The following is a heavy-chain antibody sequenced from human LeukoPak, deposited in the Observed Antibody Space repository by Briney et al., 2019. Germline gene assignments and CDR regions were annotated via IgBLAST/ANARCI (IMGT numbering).Heavy chain of an antibody. CDR2: ISSSSSYT. CDR1: GYTFSDYY. CDR3: AKHSYGGAHY. D-gene: IGHD3-10*01. J-gene: IGHJ4*02. V-gene: IGHV3-11*06. Sequence: GGSLRLSCAASGYTFSDYYRSWIRQAPGKGLEWVSYISSSSSYTNYADSVKGRFTISRDNTNNSLYLKMNSLRAEDTAVYYCAKHSYGGAHYCGQGTLVTVSS.